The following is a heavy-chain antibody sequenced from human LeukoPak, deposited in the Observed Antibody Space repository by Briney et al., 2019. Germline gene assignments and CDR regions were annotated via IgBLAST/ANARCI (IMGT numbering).Heavy chain of an antibody. CDR3: ARDDIAATGMAFDY. CDR2: IKPDGSEK. V-gene: IGHV3-7*01. J-gene: IGHJ4*02. CDR1: GFTISNYW. Sequence: GGSLRLSCAASGFTISNYWINWVRQAPGKGLEWVANIKPDGSEKYYVDSVKGRFTISRDIAKNSLYLQMNSLRAEDTALYYCARDDIAATGMAFDYWGQGTLVTVSS. D-gene: IGHD6-13*01.